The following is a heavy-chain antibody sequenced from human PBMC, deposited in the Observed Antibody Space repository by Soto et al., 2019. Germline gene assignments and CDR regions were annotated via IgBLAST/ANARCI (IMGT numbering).Heavy chain of an antibody. V-gene: IGHV1-2*04. CDR2: INPNSGGT. CDR3: ARDGGIAAAGTLVWFDP. J-gene: IGHJ5*02. D-gene: IGHD6-13*01. CDR1: GYGFAGYY. Sequence: SVEVSWKACGYGFAGYYLRWVQQSPGQGLEWMGWINPNSGGTNYAQKFQGWVTMTRDTSISTAYMELSRLRSDDTAVYYCARDGGIAAAGTLVWFDPWGQGTLVTVSS.